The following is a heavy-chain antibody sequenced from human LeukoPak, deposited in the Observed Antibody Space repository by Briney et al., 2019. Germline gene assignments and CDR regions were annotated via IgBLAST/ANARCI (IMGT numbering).Heavy chain of an antibody. CDR1: GFTFSSYA. CDR2: ISYDGSNE. J-gene: IGHJ4*02. CDR3: ARARGYVDS. Sequence: GSLRLSCAASGFTFSSYAMHWVRQAPGKGLEWVAVISYDGSNEYHADSVKGRFTISRDNSKNTLYLQMNSLRAEDTAVYYCARARGYVDSWGQGTPVTVSS. D-gene: IGHD3-22*01. V-gene: IGHV3-30*04.